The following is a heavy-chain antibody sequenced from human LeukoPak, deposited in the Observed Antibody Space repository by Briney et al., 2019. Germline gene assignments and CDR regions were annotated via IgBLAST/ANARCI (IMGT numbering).Heavy chain of an antibody. Sequence: GASVKASCKASGYTFTSYDINWVRQATGQGLEWMGWMNPNSGNTGYAQKFQGRVTMTRNTSISTAYMELSSLRSEDTAVYYCATLRDSSGWYSYNWFDPWGQGTLVTVSS. CDR3: ATLRDSSGWYSYNWFDP. D-gene: IGHD6-19*01. CDR1: GYTFTSYD. CDR2: MNPNSGNT. V-gene: IGHV1-8*01. J-gene: IGHJ5*02.